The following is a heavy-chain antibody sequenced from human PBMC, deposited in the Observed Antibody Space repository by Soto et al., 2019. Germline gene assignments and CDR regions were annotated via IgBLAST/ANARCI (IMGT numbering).Heavy chain of an antibody. D-gene: IGHD2-2*01. Sequence: ASVKVSCKASGYTFTGYYMHWVRQAPGQGREWMGWINPNSGGTNYAQKFQGRVTMTRDTSISTAYMELSRLRSDDTAVYYCARDPLGYCSSTSCSPFDYWGQGXLVTVSS. CDR3: ARDPLGYCSSTSCSPFDY. CDR2: INPNSGGT. V-gene: IGHV1-2*02. J-gene: IGHJ4*02. CDR1: GYTFTGYY.